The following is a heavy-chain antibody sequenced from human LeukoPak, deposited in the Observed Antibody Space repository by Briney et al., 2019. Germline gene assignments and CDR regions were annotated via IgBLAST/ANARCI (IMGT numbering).Heavy chain of an antibody. CDR3: ARDIIAGPTHFDY. CDR2: IEQDGSEK. V-gene: IGHV3-7*01. Sequence: PGGSLRLSCAASGFTFSRYWMSWVRQAPGKGLEWVANIEQDGSEKYYVDSVKGRFTISRDNAKNSLSLQMNGLRAEDTAVYYCARDIIAGPTHFDYWGQGTLVTVSS. J-gene: IGHJ4*02. CDR1: GFTFSRYW. D-gene: IGHD1-26*01.